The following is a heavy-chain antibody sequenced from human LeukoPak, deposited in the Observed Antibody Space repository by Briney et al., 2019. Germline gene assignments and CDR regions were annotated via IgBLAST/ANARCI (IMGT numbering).Heavy chain of an antibody. CDR3: ARDSYSNYGTMDV. CDR2: IYYSGST. V-gene: IGHV4-31*03. D-gene: IGHD4-11*01. J-gene: IGHJ6*03. Sequence: SQTLSLTCTVSGGSISSGGYYWSWIRQHPGKGLEWIGYIYYSGSTYYNPSLKSRVTISVDTSKNQSSLKLSSVTAADTAVYYCARDSYSNYGTMDVWGKGTTVTVSS. CDR1: GGSISSGGYY.